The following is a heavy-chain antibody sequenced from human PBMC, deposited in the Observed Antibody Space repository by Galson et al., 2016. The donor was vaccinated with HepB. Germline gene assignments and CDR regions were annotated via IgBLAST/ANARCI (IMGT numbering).Heavy chain of an antibody. CDR1: GYTFTTYY. CDR2: INPSGGRT. J-gene: IGHJ5*02. Sequence: SVKVSCKASGYTFTTYYMHWVRQAPGQGLEWMGIINPSGGRTSYAQKFQGRVTMTRDTSTSTVYMVLSTLRSEDTAVYYCARDSEVRGFITCAFHPWGQGNLVTVSS. V-gene: IGHV1-46*01. CDR3: ARDSEVRGFITCAFHP. D-gene: IGHD3-10*01.